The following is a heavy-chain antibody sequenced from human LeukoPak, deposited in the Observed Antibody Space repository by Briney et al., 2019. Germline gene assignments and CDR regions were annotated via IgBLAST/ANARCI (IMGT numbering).Heavy chain of an antibody. Sequence: ASVKVSCKASGYTFTGYYMHWVRQAPGQGLEWMGWINPNSGGTNYAQKFQGRVTMTRDTSISTAYMELSRLRSDDTAVYYCARGFGELYYYYHYMDVWGKGTTVTVSS. V-gene: IGHV1-2*02. D-gene: IGHD3-10*01. CDR3: ARGFGELYYYYHYMDV. CDR2: INPNSGGT. CDR1: GYTFTGYY. J-gene: IGHJ6*03.